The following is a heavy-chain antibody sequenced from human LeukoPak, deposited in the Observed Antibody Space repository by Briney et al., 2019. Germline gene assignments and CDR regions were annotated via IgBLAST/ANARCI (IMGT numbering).Heavy chain of an antibody. J-gene: IGHJ4*02. CDR1: GFTFSDYY. D-gene: IGHD4-17*01. Sequence: GGSLRLSCAASGFTFSDYYMSWIRRAPGKGLEWVSYISSSGSTIYYADSVKGRFTISRDNAKNSLYLQMNSLRAEDTAVYYCARDLPYGDYVDYWGQGTLVTVSS. CDR2: ISSSGSTI. V-gene: IGHV3-11*01. CDR3: ARDLPYGDYVDY.